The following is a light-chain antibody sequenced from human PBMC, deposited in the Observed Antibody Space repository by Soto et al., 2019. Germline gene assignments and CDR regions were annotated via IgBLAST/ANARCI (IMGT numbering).Light chain of an antibody. Sequence: QSVLTQPASVSGSPGQSITISCTGTSSDIDTYNYVSWYQQHPGKAPKLIIYEVTNRPSGVSNRFSGSKSGDTASLTISGLQDEDEADYYCCSYPGSHTWVFGGGTKLTVL. J-gene: IGLJ3*02. V-gene: IGLV2-14*01. CDR3: CSYPGSHTWV. CDR2: EVT. CDR1: SSDIDTYNY.